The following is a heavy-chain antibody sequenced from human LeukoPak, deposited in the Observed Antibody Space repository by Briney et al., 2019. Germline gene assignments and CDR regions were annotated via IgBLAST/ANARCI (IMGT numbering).Heavy chain of an antibody. D-gene: IGHD6-13*01. Sequence: EASVKVSCKASGYTFTSYDINWVQQATGQGLEWMGWMNPNSGNTGYAQKFQGRVTMTRNTSISTAYMELSSLRSEDTAVYYCARVMAAAGTFDAFDIWGQGTMVTVSS. CDR1: GYTFTSYD. J-gene: IGHJ3*02. CDR2: MNPNSGNT. V-gene: IGHV1-8*01. CDR3: ARVMAAAGTFDAFDI.